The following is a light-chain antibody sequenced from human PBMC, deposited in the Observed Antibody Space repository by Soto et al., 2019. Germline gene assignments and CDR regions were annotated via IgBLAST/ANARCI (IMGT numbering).Light chain of an antibody. J-gene: IGLJ2*01. Sequence: QLVLTQPPSASGTPGQRVTISCSGSSSNIGSNYVYWYQQLPGTAPKLLIYRNNQRPSGVPDRFSGSKSGTSASLAISGLRSEDEADYYCAAWDDRHVVFGGGTKLTVL. CDR2: RNN. V-gene: IGLV1-47*01. CDR3: AAWDDRHVV. CDR1: SSNIGSNY.